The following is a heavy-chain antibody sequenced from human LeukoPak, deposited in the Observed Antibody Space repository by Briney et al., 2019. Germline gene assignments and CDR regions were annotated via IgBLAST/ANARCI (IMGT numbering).Heavy chain of an antibody. Sequence: PSETLSLTCTVSGGSISSGSYYWSWIRQPAGKGLEWIGRIYTSGSTNYNPSLKSRVTISVDTSKNQFSLKLSSVTAADTAVYYCARDISRSRFGELNWFDPWGQGTLVTVSS. J-gene: IGHJ5*02. V-gene: IGHV4-61*02. CDR2: IYTSGST. CDR1: GGSISSGSYY. D-gene: IGHD3-10*01. CDR3: ARDISRSRFGELNWFDP.